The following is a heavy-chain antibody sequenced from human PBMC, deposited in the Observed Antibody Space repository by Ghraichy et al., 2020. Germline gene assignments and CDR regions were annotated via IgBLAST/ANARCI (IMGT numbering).Heavy chain of an antibody. D-gene: IGHD3-22*01. CDR3: ARAGRDSGDYYYVS. CDR2: INHSGST. V-gene: IGHV4-34*01. Sequence: SETLSLTCAVYGGSFSGYYWSWIRQPPGKGLEWIGEINHSGSTNYNPSLKSRVTISVDTSKNQFSLKLGSVTAADTAVYYCARAGRDSGDYYYVSWGQGTLVTVSS. J-gene: IGHJ4*02. CDR1: GGSFSGYY.